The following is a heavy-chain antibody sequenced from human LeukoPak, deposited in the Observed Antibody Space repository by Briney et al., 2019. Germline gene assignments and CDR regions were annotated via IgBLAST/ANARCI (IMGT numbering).Heavy chain of an antibody. J-gene: IGHJ4*02. CDR1: GGTFSSYA. V-gene: IGHV1-69*05. CDR2: IIPIFGTA. D-gene: IGHD5-24*01. CDR3: AKEREMATIGGYFDN. Sequence: SVKVSCKASGGTFSSYAISWVRQAPGHGLEWMGGIIPIFGTANYAQKFQGRVTITTDESTSTAYMELSSLRSEDTAVYNCAKEREMATIGGYFDNWGQGTLVTVSS.